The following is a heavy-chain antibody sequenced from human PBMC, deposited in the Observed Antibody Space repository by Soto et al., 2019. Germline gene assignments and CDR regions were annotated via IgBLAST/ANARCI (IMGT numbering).Heavy chain of an antibody. Sequence: QVQLVESGGGVVQPGRSLRLSCAASGFTFSSYGMHWVRQAPGKGLEWVAVIWYDGSNKYYADSVKGRFTISRDNSKNTLYLQMNSLRAEDTAVYYCARDYYGSGSPYYYYYMDVWGKGTTVTVSS. D-gene: IGHD3-10*01. CDR2: IWYDGSNK. J-gene: IGHJ6*03. CDR1: GFTFSSYG. CDR3: ARDYYGSGSPYYYYYMDV. V-gene: IGHV3-33*01.